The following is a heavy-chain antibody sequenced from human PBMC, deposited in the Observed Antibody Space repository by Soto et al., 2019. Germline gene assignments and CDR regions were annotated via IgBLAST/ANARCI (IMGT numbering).Heavy chain of an antibody. J-gene: IGHJ4*02. CDR2: ISYDXSNE. D-gene: IGHD3-16*01. CDR1: RFTFTSYG. V-gene: IGHV3-30*03. CDR3: GGGGGRDIDY. Sequence: XXSLRLSCAASRFTFTSYGMHWVRQAPGKGMEWVEXISYDXSNEYYEDSVXXRFTISRXXSKKKLYMQMDSLRTEDMAVYYCGGGGGRDIDYWGKGTLVTVYS.